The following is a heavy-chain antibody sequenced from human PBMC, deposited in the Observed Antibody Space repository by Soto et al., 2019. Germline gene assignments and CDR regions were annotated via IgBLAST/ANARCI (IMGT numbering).Heavy chain of an antibody. J-gene: IGHJ6*02. CDR3: ARDGPSGYYYGSGSYYAPSYYYYYGMDV. CDR2: INPSGGST. D-gene: IGHD3-10*01. CDR1: GYTFTSYY. V-gene: IGHV1-46*01. Sequence: ASVKVSCKASGYTFTSYYMHWVRQAPGQGLEWMGIINPSGGSTSYAQKFQGRVTMTRDTSTSTAYMELSSLRSEDTAVYYCARDGPSGYYYGSGSYYAPSYYYYYGMDVWGQGTTVTVSS.